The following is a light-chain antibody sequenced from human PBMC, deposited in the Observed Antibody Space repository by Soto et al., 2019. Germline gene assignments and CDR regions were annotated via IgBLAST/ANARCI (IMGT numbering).Light chain of an antibody. V-gene: IGKV3-11*01. CDR2: DTS. J-gene: IGKJ4*01. Sequence: EIVLTQSPATLSLSPGERATLSCRASQSVSSYLAWYQQKPGQAPRLPIYDTSNRATGIPARFSGSGSGTDFTLTISSLEPEDFAVYLCQQRSNWPLTFGGGTKVEIK. CDR3: QQRSNWPLT. CDR1: QSVSSY.